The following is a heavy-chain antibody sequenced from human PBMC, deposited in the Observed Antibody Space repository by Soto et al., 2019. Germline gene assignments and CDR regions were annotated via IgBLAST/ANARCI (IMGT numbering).Heavy chain of an antibody. D-gene: IGHD6-19*01. CDR2: IRSKANSYAT. V-gene: IGHV3-73*02. CDR3: TRLAVAGRGDY. J-gene: IGHJ4*02. Sequence: EVQLVESGGGLVQPGGSLKLSCAASGFTFSGSAMHWVRQASGKGLEWVGRIRSKANSYATAYAASVKGRFTISRDDSKNTAYLQMNSLKTEDTAVYYCTRLAVAGRGDYWGQGTLVTVSS. CDR1: GFTFSGSA.